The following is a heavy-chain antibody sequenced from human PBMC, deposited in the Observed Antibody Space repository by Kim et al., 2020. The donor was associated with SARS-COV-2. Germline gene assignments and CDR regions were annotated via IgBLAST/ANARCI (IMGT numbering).Heavy chain of an antibody. V-gene: IGHV3-30*18. CDR2: ISFDGTST. J-gene: IGHJ4*02. Sequence: GGSLRLSCAASGFTFSSYAMSWVRQAPGKGLEWVAGISFDGTSTYYADSVKGRFTISRDSSRDTLFLQMNSLTAADTATYYCAKDTRGAFCGSDCSEFDHWGQGTLVTVSS. CDR3: AKDTRGAFCGSDCSEFDH. D-gene: IGHD2-21*01. CDR1: GFTFSSYA.